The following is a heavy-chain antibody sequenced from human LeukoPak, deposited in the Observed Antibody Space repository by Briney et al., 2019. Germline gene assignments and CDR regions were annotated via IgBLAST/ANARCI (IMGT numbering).Heavy chain of an antibody. CDR2: ISAYNGNT. J-gene: IGHJ4*02. D-gene: IGHD6-13*01. CDR3: ARDSDYTGYSSSWYHY. V-gene: IGHV1-18*01. CDR1: GYTFTSYG. Sequence: ASVKVSCKASGYTFTSYGISWVRQAPGQGLEWMGWISAYNGNTNYAQRLQGRVTMTTDTSTSTAYMELRSLRSDDTAVYYCARDSDYTGYSSSWYHYWGQGTLVTVSS.